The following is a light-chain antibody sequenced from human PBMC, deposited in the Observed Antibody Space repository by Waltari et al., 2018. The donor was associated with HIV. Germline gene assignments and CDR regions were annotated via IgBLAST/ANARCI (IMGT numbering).Light chain of an antibody. CDR2: EVS. V-gene: IGLV2-14*01. CDR3: SSYSPRTSVV. J-gene: IGLJ3*02. CDR1: PRAISSLTF. Sequence: HSVLTQPASVSGSPGQSITIPCSRPPRAISSLTFVYWYQQYPGRAPRLIIFEVSSRPSGISDRFSGSKSGDTASLTISALRTEDEADYFCSSYSPRTSVVFGGGTKVTVL.